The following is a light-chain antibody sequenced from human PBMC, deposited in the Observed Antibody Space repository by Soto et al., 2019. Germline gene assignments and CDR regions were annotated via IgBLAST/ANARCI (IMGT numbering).Light chain of an antibody. V-gene: IGKV1-5*03. CDR1: QSISSC. CDR2: SAS. CDR3: QQYNNYPRT. J-gene: IGKJ1*01. Sequence: DIQMTQSPSTLSASVGERVTLTCRASQSISSCLAWYQQKPGKAPKLLIYSASSLASGVPSRFSGSGSGTEFTLTISSLQPDDFATYYCQQYNNYPRTFGQGTKVEIK.